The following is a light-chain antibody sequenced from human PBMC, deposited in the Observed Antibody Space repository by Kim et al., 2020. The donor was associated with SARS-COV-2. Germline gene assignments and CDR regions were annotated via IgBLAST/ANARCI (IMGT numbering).Light chain of an antibody. CDR3: QLYNNWPLA. Sequence: VSPGERATLSCRASQSISIYLAWYQQKPGQAPRLLIYGASTRATGIPARFSGSGSGTEFTLTISSLQSEDFAVYYCQLYNNWPLAFGQGTKVDIK. J-gene: IGKJ1*01. CDR2: GAS. CDR1: QSISIY. V-gene: IGKV3-15*01.